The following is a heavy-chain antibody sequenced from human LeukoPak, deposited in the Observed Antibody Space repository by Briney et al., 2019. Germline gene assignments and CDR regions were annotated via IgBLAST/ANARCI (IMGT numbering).Heavy chain of an antibody. J-gene: IGHJ3*02. Sequence: GASVKVSCKVSGYTLTELSMHWVLQAPGKGLEWMGGFDPEDGETIYAQKFQSRVTMTEDTSTDTAYMELSSLRSEDTAVYYCATGGRATAGPYAFDIWSQGTMVTVSS. CDR1: GYTLTELS. CDR3: ATGGRATAGPYAFDI. D-gene: IGHD6-13*01. CDR2: FDPEDGET. V-gene: IGHV1-24*01.